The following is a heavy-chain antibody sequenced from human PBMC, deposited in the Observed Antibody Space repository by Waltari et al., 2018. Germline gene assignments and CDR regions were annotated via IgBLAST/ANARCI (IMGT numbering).Heavy chain of an antibody. Sequence: QVQLQESGPGLVKPSETLSLTCAVSGYSISSGYYCGWIRHPPGKGLEWIGSIYHSGSTYYNPSLKSRVTISVDTSKNQFSLKLSSVTAADTAVYYCATRYDTIVVVPAHAFDIWGQGTMVTVSS. CDR3: ATRYDTIVVVPAHAFDI. CDR1: GYSISSGYY. V-gene: IGHV4-38-2*01. J-gene: IGHJ3*02. CDR2: IYHSGST. D-gene: IGHD2-2*01.